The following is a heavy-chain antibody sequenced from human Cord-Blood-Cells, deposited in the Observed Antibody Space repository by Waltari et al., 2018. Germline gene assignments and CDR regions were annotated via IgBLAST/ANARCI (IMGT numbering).Heavy chain of an antibody. CDR3: ARDALGDHYGMDV. CDR2: INHSGST. Sequence: QVQLQQWGAGLLKPSETLSLTCAVYGGSFSGYYWSWIRQPPGKGLEWIWEINHSGSTNYNPSLKSQVTISVDTSKNQFSLKLSSVTAADTAVYYCARDALGDHYGMDVWGQGTTVTVSS. D-gene: IGHD3-16*01. J-gene: IGHJ6*02. V-gene: IGHV4-34*01. CDR1: GGSFSGYY.